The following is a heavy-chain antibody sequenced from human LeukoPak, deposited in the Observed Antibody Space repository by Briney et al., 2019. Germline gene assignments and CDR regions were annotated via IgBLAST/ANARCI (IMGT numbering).Heavy chain of an antibody. CDR2: LNRDGTGT. D-gene: IGHD2-2*01. Sequence: PGGSLRLSCVASGLSLSNSAMTWVRQAPGKGLEWVSILNRDGTGTFYADSVKGRFSISRDISTNTLYLQMTSLGVDDTALYYCATVGGFCPSSNCYAYFDYWGQGSPVTVSS. J-gene: IGHJ4*02. V-gene: IGHV3-23*01. CDR1: GLSLSNSA. CDR3: ATVGGFCPSSNCYAYFDY.